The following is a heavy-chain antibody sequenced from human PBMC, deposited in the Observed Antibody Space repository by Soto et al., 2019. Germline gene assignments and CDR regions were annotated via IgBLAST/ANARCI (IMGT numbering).Heavy chain of an antibody. CDR2: TSAYNGDT. CDR3: AGGVYGGYYFDF. Sequence: ASVKVSCKTSGYTFTNYAIAWVRQAPGQGLEWMGWTSAYNGDTNYAQKLHGRVTMTTDTSTSTAYMELRSLRSDDTAVYYCAGGVYGGYYFDFWGPGTLVTVSS. D-gene: IGHD2-15*01. J-gene: IGHJ4*02. CDR1: GYTFTNYA. V-gene: IGHV1-18*01.